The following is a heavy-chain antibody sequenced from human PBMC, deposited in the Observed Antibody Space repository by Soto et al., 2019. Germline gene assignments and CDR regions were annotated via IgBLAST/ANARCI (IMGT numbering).Heavy chain of an antibody. J-gene: IGHJ4*02. D-gene: IGHD1-26*01. Sequence: SETLSLTCTVSGASITFGGYSWSWIRQTPGKGLEWIGYVNHLETTFYNPSFESRLTLSIDRAKNQFSLKLHSMSAADRAVYFCARGGGSDSFDYWGQGILVTVS. V-gene: IGHV4-30-2*01. CDR2: VNHLETT. CDR1: GASITFGGYS. CDR3: ARGGGSDSFDY.